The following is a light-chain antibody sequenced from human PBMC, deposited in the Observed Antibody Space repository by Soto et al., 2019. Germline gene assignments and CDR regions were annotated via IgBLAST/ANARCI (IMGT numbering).Light chain of an antibody. CDR3: QQSVSSPFT. Sequence: EIVLTQSPGTLSLSPGERATLSFRASQSVPTNSLAWYQQKPGQAPRLLIFATFKRATGIPDRVSGSGSATAFSLTISRLEPEDYAMYYCQQSVSSPFTFGQGTKLEIK. CDR2: ATF. CDR1: QSVPTNS. J-gene: IGKJ2*01. V-gene: IGKV3-20*01.